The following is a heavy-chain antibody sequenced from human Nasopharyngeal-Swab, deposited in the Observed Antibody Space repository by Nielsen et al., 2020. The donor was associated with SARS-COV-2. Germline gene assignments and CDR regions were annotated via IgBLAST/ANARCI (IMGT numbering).Heavy chain of an antibody. CDR2: IKQDGSEK. V-gene: IGHV3-7*04. D-gene: IGHD4-23*01. CDR3: ARATTVVTPYFDY. Sequence: GGSLRLSCAASGFTFSDYYMSWIRQAPGKGLEWVANIKQDGSEKYYVDSVKGRFTISRDNAKNSLYLQMNSLRAEDTAVYYCARATTVVTPYFDYWGQGTLVTVSS. J-gene: IGHJ4*02. CDR1: GFTFSDYY.